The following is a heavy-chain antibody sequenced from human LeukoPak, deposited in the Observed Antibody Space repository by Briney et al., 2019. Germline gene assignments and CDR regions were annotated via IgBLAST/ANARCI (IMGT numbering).Heavy chain of an antibody. D-gene: IGHD1-26*01. CDR3: ARAPRGGASDY. J-gene: IGHJ4*02. CDR1: GYTFTSYA. V-gene: IGHV1-18*01. Sequence: ASVKVSCKASGYTFTSYAMNWVRQAPGQGLEWMGWISAYNGDTNYAQKLQGRVTMTTDTSTSTAYMELRSLRSDDTAMYYCARAPRGGASDYWGQGTLVTVSS. CDR2: ISAYNGDT.